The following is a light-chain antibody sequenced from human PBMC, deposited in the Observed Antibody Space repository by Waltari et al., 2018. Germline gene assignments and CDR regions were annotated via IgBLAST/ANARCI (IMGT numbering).Light chain of an antibody. CDR2: EVG. J-gene: IGLJ2*01. V-gene: IGLV2-11*01. Sequence: QSALTQPRSLSGSPGQPVTVSSTGTRSTVGAYNYVSWYQQHPGKAPKLMIYEVGKRPSGVPDRFSGSKSGNTASLTISGLQAEDEADYYCCSHAGSSVVFGGGTKLTVL. CDR3: CSHAGSSVV. CDR1: RSTVGAYNY.